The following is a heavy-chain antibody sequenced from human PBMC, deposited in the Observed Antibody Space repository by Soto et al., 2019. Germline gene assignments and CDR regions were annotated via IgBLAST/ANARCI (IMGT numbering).Heavy chain of an antibody. V-gene: IGHV3-33*01. CDR1: GFTFCTYG. CDR2: IWHDGSNK. D-gene: IGHD1-26*01. J-gene: IGHJ4*02. CDR3: ARAVGPYDY. Sequence: GGSLRLSCAASGFTFCTYGIHWVRQAPGKGLEWVAVIWHDGSNKYYADSVKGRFTISRDNSKSTLYLQMDSLRAEDTAVYYCARAVGPYDYWGQGT.